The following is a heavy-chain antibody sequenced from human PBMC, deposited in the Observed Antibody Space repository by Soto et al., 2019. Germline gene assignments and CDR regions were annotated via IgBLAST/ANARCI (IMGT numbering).Heavy chain of an antibody. V-gene: IGHV4-34*01. CDR1: GGFVSSGSYY. CDR3: ARVERGTATTVVDAFDI. CDR2: MSQCGGT. Sequence: QVQLQQWGAGLLKPSETLSLTCAVYGGFVSSGSYYWSWIRQPPGKGLEWVGEMSQCGGTHFNPYLKSRVTISVDTSKNQFSLKMSSVTAADTALYYCARVERGTATTVVDAFDIWGPGTMVTVSS. D-gene: IGHD1-7*01. J-gene: IGHJ3*02.